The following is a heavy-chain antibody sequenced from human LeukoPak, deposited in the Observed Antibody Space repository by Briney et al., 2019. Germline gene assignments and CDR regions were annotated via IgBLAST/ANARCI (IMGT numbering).Heavy chain of an antibody. CDR2: IYTSGST. V-gene: IGHV4-61*02. CDR1: GGSISSGSYY. Sequence: SQTLSLTCTVSGGSISSGSYYWSWIRQPAGKGLEWIGRIYTSGSTNYNPSLKGRVTISVDTSKNQFSLKLSSVTAADTAVYYCARENFRYCSSTSCYMDYYYYYYMDVWGKGTTVTVSS. D-gene: IGHD2-2*01. J-gene: IGHJ6*03. CDR3: ARENFRYCSSTSCYMDYYYYYYMDV.